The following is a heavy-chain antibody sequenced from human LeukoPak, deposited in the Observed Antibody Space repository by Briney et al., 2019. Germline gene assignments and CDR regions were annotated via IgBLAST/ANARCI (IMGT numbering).Heavy chain of an antibody. Sequence: PGGSLRLSCAASGFTFSSYSMNWVRQAPGKGLEWVSYISSSSSTIYYVDSVKGRFTISRDNAKNSLYLQMNSLRAEDTAVYYCARAMGAPIVVVTEPQGDYWGQGTLVTVSS. J-gene: IGHJ4*02. CDR1: GFTFSSYS. CDR3: ARAMGAPIVVVTEPQGDY. CDR2: ISSSSSTI. V-gene: IGHV3-48*04. D-gene: IGHD2-21*02.